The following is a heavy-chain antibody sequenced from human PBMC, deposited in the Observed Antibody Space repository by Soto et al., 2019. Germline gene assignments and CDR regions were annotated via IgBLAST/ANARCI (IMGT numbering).Heavy chain of an antibody. J-gene: IGHJ1*01. V-gene: IGHV1-46*01. D-gene: IGHD4-4*01. CDR3: ARQAVREYFQH. CDR2: INPSGGST. Sequence: ASVKVSCKASGYTITSYYMRWVRQAPGQGLEWMGIINPSGGSTSYAQKFQGRVTMTRDTSTSTVYMELSSLRSEDTAVYYCARQAVREYFQHWGQGTLVTVSS. CDR1: GYTITSYY.